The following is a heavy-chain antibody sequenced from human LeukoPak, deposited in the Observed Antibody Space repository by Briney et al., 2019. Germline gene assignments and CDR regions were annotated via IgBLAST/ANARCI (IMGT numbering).Heavy chain of an antibody. CDR3: ARGNYDRLKNFDY. V-gene: IGHV4-39*01. J-gene: IGHJ4*02. CDR1: GGSISSSSYY. CDR2: IYYSGST. D-gene: IGHD3-22*01. Sequence: SETLSLTCTVSGGSISSSSYYWGWIRQPPGTGLEWIGSIYYSGSTYYNPSLKSRVTISVDTSKDQFSLKLSSVTAADTAVYYCARGNYDRLKNFDYWGQGTLVTVSS.